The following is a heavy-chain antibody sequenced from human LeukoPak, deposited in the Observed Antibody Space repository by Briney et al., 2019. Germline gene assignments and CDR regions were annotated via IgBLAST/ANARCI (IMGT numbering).Heavy chain of an antibody. CDR1: GGFIRDSGYY. V-gene: IGHV4-39*01. J-gene: IGHJ4*02. Sequence: PSETLSLTCTVSGGFIRDSGYYWGWIRQPPGKGLEWIGTVFYSGRTYYNSSLQSRVTISVDTSKNQFSLRLSSVTPADTAIYYCARLSNDYGDYEGHYWGQGTLVTVS. D-gene: IGHD4-17*01. CDR2: VFYSGRT. CDR3: ARLSNDYGDYEGHY.